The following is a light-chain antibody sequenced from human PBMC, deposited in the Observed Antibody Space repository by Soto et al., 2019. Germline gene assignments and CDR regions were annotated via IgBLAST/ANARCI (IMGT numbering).Light chain of an antibody. J-gene: IGLJ1*01. Sequence: QSVLTQPPSASGSPGQSVTVSCTGTSSDVGGYNFVSWYQQHPGKAPKLLIYDVSKRPSGVPDRFSGSKSGNTASLTVSGRQAENEADYYCSSYAGTHIVFGPGTKLTVL. CDR2: DVS. CDR1: SSDVGGYNF. CDR3: SSYAGTHIV. V-gene: IGLV2-8*01.